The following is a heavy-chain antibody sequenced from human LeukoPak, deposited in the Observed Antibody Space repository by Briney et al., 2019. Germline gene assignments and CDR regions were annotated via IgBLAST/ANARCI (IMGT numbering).Heavy chain of an antibody. CDR3: ARPANCGIYDAFYI. CDR2: IYYSGST. CDR1: GGSISSYY. J-gene: IGHJ3*02. Sequence: SETLSLTCTVSGGSISSYYWSWIRQPPGKGLEWIGYIYYSGSTNYNPSLKSRVTISVDTSKNQFSLKLSSVTAADTAVYYCARPANCGIYDAFYIWGQGTMFTVSS. V-gene: IGHV4-59*08. D-gene: IGHD1-1*01.